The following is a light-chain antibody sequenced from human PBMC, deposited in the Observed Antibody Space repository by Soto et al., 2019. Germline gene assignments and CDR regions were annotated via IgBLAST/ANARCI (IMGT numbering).Light chain of an antibody. J-gene: IGKJ5*01. CDR3: QQYGSSAPNT. CDR2: GAS. Sequence: EIVLTQSPDTVSLSPGEGATLSCRASQSVSSNYLAWYQQKPGQAPRLLIYGASSRATGIPDRFSGSGSGTDFTLTISRLEPEDFAMYYCQQYGSSAPNTFGQGTRLEIE. V-gene: IGKV3-20*01. CDR1: QSVSSNY.